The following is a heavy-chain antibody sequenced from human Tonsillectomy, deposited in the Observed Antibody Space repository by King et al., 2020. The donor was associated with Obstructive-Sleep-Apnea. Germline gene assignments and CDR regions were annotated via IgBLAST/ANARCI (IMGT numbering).Heavy chain of an antibody. D-gene: IGHD3-10*01. Sequence: VQLVESGGGVVQPGRSLRLSCAASGFTFSSYAMHWVRQAPGMGLEGGAVISNDGSNKYYADAVKVRFTISRDNSKNTLYLQMNSLRAEDTAVYYCARAGQGLFDYWGQGTLVTVSS. CDR2: ISNDGSNK. V-gene: IGHV3-30*04. J-gene: IGHJ4*02. CDR3: ARAGQGLFDY. CDR1: GFTFSSYA.